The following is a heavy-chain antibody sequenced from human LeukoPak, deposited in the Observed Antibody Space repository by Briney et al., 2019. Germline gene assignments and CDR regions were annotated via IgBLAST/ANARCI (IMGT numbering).Heavy chain of an antibody. CDR1: GYTFTGYY. V-gene: IGHV1-2*02. CDR3: AREFQRRDGYNDDY. D-gene: IGHD5-24*01. Sequence: ASVKVSCKASGYTFTGYYMHWVRQAPGQGLEWMGWINPNSGGTNYAQEFQGRVTMTRDTSISTAYMELSRLRSDDTAVYYCAREFQRRDGYNDDYWGQGTLVTVSS. CDR2: INPNSGGT. J-gene: IGHJ4*02.